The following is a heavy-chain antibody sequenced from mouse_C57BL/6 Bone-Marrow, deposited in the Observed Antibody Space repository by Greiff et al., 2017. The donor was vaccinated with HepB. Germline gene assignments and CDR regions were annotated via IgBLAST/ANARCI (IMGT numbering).Heavy chain of an antibody. CDR3: ARVDYYYLDY. CDR1: GYTFTSYW. D-gene: IGHD1-1*01. J-gene: IGHJ2*01. Sequence: QVQLQQPGAELVRPGTSVKLSCKASGYTFTSYWMHWVKQRPGQGLEWIGVIDPSDSYTNYNQKFKGKATLTVDTSSSTAYMQRSSLTSEDSAVYYCARVDYYYLDYWCQGTTLTVSS. CDR2: IDPSDSYT. V-gene: IGHV1-59*01.